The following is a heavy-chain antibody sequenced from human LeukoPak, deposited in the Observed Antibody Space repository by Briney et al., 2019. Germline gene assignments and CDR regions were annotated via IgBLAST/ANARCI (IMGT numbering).Heavy chain of an antibody. Sequence: GSLSLSCAASGFTFSSYAMSWVRQAPGKGLEWVSAISGSGGSTYYADSVKGRFTISRDNSKNTLYLQMNSLRAEDTAVYYCANQIERTMIVVVKGGFDYWGQGTLVTVSS. CDR3: ANQIERTMIVVVKGGFDY. V-gene: IGHV3-23*01. CDR1: GFTFSSYA. CDR2: ISGSGGST. J-gene: IGHJ4*02. D-gene: IGHD3-22*01.